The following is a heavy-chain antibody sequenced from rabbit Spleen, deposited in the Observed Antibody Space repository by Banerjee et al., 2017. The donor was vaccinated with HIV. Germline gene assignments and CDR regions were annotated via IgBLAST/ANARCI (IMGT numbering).Heavy chain of an antibody. CDR1: GFSFSHSDF. CDR3: ARDAGTSFSTYGMDL. V-gene: IGHV1S40*01. Sequence: QSLEESGGDLVKPGASLTLTCTASGFSFSHSDFMYWVRQAPGKGLEWIACIDAGSSGNTYSATWAKGRFTCSKTSSTTVTLQMTSLTVADTATYFCARDAGTSFSTYGMDLWGQGTLVTVS. D-gene: IGHD8-1*01. J-gene: IGHJ6*01. CDR2: IDAGSSGNT.